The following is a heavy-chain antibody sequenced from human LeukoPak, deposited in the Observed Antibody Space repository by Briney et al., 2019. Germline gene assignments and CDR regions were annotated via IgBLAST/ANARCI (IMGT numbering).Heavy chain of an antibody. V-gene: IGHV4-30-4*01. Sequence: SETLSLTCSVSVGPISSGDYYWSWIRQPPGKGLEWIGYIYYSGSTYYNPSLKSRVTISVDTSKNQFSLKLSSVTAADTAVYYCASFVLVSANYAFDIWGQGTMVTVSS. D-gene: IGHD2-21*01. J-gene: IGHJ3*02. CDR3: ASFVLVSANYAFDI. CDR1: VGPISSGDYY. CDR2: IYYSGST.